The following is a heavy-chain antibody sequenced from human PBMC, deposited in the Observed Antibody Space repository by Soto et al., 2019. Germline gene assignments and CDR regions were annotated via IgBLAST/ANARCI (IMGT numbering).Heavy chain of an antibody. Sequence: GGSLRLSCAASGFTFSSYSMNWVRQAPGKGLEWVSSISSSSSYIYYADSVKGRFTISRDNAKNSLYLQMNSLRAEDTAVYYCARDLSDYYDSSGYYPDWGQGTPVTVSS. D-gene: IGHD3-22*01. CDR1: GFTFSSYS. CDR3: ARDLSDYYDSSGYYPD. CDR2: ISSSSSYI. J-gene: IGHJ4*02. V-gene: IGHV3-21*01.